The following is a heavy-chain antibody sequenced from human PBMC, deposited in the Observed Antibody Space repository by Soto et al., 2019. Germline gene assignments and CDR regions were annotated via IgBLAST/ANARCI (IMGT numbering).Heavy chain of an antibody. J-gene: IGHJ4*02. CDR2: ISAYNGNT. Sequence: ASVKVSCKASGYTFTSYGISWVRQAPGQGLERMGWISAYNGNTNYAQKLQGRVTMTTDTSTSTAYMELRSLRSDDTAVYYCARDSPYYDILTGPADYWGQGTLVTVSS. V-gene: IGHV1-18*01. CDR3: ARDSPYYDILTGPADY. CDR1: GYTFTSYG. D-gene: IGHD3-9*01.